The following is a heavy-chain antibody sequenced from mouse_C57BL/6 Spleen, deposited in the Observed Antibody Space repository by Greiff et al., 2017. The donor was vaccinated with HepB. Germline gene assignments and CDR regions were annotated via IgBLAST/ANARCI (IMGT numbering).Heavy chain of an antibody. J-gene: IGHJ4*01. CDR3: ARNYYGYDYYAMDY. D-gene: IGHD2-2*01. CDR1: GFTFSDYY. V-gene: IGHV5-16*01. CDR2: INYDGSST. Sequence: DVQLVESEGGLAQPGSSIKLSCTASGFTFSDYYMAWVRQVPEKGLEWVANINYDGSSTYYLDSLKSRFIISRDNAKNILYLQMSSLKSEDTATYYCARNYYGYDYYAMDYWGQGTSVTVSS.